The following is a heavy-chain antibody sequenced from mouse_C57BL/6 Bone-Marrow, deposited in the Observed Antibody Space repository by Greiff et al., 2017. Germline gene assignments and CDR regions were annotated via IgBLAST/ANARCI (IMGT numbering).Heavy chain of an antibody. CDR1: GYTFTSYD. CDR3: ARGGLRRGVFAY. D-gene: IGHD2-2*01. V-gene: IGHV1-85*01. CDR2: LYPRDGST. Sequence: QVQLKQSGPELVKPGASVKLSCKASGYTFTSYDINWVKQRPGQGLEWIGWLYPRDGSTKYNEKFKGKATLTVDTSSSTAYMELHSLTSEDSAVYFCARGGLRRGVFAYWGQGTLVTVSA. J-gene: IGHJ3*01.